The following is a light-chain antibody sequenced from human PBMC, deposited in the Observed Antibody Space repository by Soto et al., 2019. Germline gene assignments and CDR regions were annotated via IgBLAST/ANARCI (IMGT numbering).Light chain of an antibody. Sequence: EIVVTQSPATLSVSPGERATLSCRASQSAGIHVAWYQQKPGQAPSLLIYEGSRRATGVPDRFSGSGSGTDFTLTISSLQSVDFAVYHCQQYNSRPRTFGQGTKVDIK. J-gene: IGKJ1*01. CDR2: EGS. CDR3: QQYNSRPRT. CDR1: QSAGIH. V-gene: IGKV3-15*01.